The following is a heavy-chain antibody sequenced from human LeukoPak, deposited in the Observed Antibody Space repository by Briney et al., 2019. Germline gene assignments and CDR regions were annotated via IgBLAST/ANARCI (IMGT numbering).Heavy chain of an antibody. Sequence: AGGSLRLSCAASGFTFSDYYMSWIRQAPGKGLEWVAVIWYDGSNKYYADSVKGRFTISRDNSKNTLYLQMNSLRAEDTAVYYCARVREDTGSFYYYYGMDVWGQGTTVTVSS. CDR1: GFTFSDYY. D-gene: IGHD3-10*01. CDR3: ARVREDTGSFYYYYGMDV. V-gene: IGHV3-33*08. CDR2: IWYDGSNK. J-gene: IGHJ6*02.